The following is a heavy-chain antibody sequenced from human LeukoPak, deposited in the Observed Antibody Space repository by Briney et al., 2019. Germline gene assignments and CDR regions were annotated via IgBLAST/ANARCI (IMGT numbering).Heavy chain of an antibody. CDR2: IYSGGST. D-gene: IGHD3-10*01. CDR1: GFTVSSNY. J-gene: IGHJ4*02. Sequence: GGSLRLSCAASGFTVSSNYMSWVRQAPGKGLEWVSAIYSGGSTYYADSVKGRFTISRDNAKNSLYLQMNSLRAEDTAVYYCASQYGSGSYPLDYWGQGTLVTVSS. V-gene: IGHV3-66*04. CDR3: ASQYGSGSYPLDY.